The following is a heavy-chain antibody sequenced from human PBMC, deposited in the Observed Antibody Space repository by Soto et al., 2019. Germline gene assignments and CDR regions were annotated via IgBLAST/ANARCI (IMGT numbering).Heavy chain of an antibody. CDR2: ISYDGSNK. CDR3: ARGPELPHKLPAFIDC. J-gene: IGHJ4*02. V-gene: IGHV3-30-3*01. Sequence: QVQLVESGGGVVQPGRSLRLSCAASGFTFSSYAMHWVRQAPGKGLEWVAVISYDGSNKYYADSVKGRFTISRDNSKNTLYLQMNSLRAEDTAVYYCARGPELPHKLPAFIDCWGQGTLVTVSS. D-gene: IGHD1-26*01. CDR1: GFTFSSYA.